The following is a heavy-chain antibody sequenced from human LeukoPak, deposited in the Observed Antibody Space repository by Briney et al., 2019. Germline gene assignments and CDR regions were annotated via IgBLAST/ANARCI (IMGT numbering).Heavy chain of an antibody. CDR3: AELGITMIGGV. D-gene: IGHD3-10*02. CDR2: INEDGSER. CDR1: GFTFSSDW. Sequence: GGSLRLSCAASGFTFSSDWMSWVRQAPGKGLEWVANINEDGSERRYVDSVKGRFTISRDNAKNSLYLQMNSLRAEDTAVYYCAELGITMIGGVWGKGTTVTISS. V-gene: IGHV3-7*01. J-gene: IGHJ6*04.